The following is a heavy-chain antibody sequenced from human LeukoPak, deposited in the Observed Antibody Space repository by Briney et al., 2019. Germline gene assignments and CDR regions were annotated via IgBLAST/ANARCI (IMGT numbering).Heavy chain of an antibody. J-gene: IGHJ6*02. V-gene: IGHV4-39*01. CDR2: IYYSGST. CDR3: ARIAVAGTSYYGMDV. Sequence: SETLSLTCTVSGGSISSSSYYWGWIRQPPGKGLEWIGSIYYSGSTYYNPSLKSRVTISVDTSKNQFSLKLSSVTAADTAVYYCARIAVAGTSYYGMDVWGQGTTVTVSS. CDR1: GGSISSSSYY. D-gene: IGHD6-19*01.